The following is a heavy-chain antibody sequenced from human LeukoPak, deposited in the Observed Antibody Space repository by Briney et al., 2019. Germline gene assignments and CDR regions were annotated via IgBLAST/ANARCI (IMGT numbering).Heavy chain of an antibody. Sequence: PGGSLRLSCAASGFTFSNSWMHWVRQVPGRGLAWVSLIHPDGNTTNYADSVKGRFTISRDNAKNTLYLQMNGLRAEDTAVYYCASFSTSAVIGDYWGQGTLVTVSS. CDR3: ASFSTSAVIGDY. CDR1: GFTFSNSW. V-gene: IGHV3-74*01. J-gene: IGHJ4*02. D-gene: IGHD3-10*01. CDR2: IHPDGNTT.